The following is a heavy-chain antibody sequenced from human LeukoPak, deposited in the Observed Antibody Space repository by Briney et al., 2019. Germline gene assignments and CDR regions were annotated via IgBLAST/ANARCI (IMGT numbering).Heavy chain of an antibody. Sequence: GGSLRLSCAVSGFTFSTNYMTWVRQAPGKGLEWVSAISGSGGSTYYADSVKGRFTISRDNSKNTLYLQMNSLRAEDTAVYYCARLAVGGWDVRHWGQGTLVTVSS. J-gene: IGHJ4*02. CDR3: ARLAVGGWDVRH. V-gene: IGHV3-66*01. CDR1: GFTFSTNY. CDR2: ISGSGGST. D-gene: IGHD6-19*01.